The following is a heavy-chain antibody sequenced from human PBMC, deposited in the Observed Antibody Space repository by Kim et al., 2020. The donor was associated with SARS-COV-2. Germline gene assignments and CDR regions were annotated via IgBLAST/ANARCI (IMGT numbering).Heavy chain of an antibody. CDR3: ARNRPRYDFWSGYRPQGMDV. Sequence: SETLSLTCAVYGGSFSGYYWSWIRQPPGKGLEWIGEINHSGSTNYNPSLKSRVTISVDTSKNQFSLKLSSVTAADTAVYYCARNRPRYDFWSGYRPQGMDVWGQGTTVTVSS. D-gene: IGHD3-3*01. V-gene: IGHV4-34*01. CDR2: INHSGST. CDR1: GGSFSGYY. J-gene: IGHJ6*02.